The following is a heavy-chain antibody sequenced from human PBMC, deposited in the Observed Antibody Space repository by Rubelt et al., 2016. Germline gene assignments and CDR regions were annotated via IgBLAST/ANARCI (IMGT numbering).Heavy chain of an antibody. V-gene: IGHV3-72*01. Sequence: GLEWVGRIKHRAESYATEYAASVKGRFIVSRDEAKNALYLQMNSLKVEDSAIYYCAQLAEGAGGQGTRVIDSS. CDR3: AQLAEGA. CDR2: IKHRAESYAT. D-gene: IGHD1-1*01. J-gene: IGHJ4*02.